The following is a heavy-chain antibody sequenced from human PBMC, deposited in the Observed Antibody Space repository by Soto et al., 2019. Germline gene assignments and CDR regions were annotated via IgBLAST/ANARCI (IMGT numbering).Heavy chain of an antibody. CDR1: GFTFSSYA. J-gene: IGHJ4*02. V-gene: IGHV3-23*01. CDR3: AVSYYYDSSGYYYPPY. D-gene: IGHD3-22*01. CDR2: ISGSGGST. Sequence: GGSLRLSCAASGFTFSSYAMSWVRQAPGKGLEWVSAISGSGGSTYYADSVKGRFTISRDNSKNTLYLQMNSLRAEDTAVYYCAVSYYYDSSGYYYPPYWGQGTLVTVSS.